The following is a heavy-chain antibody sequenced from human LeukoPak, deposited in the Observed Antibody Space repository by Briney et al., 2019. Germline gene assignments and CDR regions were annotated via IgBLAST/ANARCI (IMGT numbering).Heavy chain of an antibody. CDR2: IYSGGST. CDR3: AKTRDY. V-gene: IGHV3-66*02. J-gene: IGHJ4*02. CDR1: GFTVSSHY. Sequence: GGSLRLSCSASGFTVSSHYMSWVRQAPGKGLEWVSVIYSGGSTYYADSVKGRFTISRDNSKNTLYLQMNSLRTEDTAVYYCAKTRDYWGQGTLVTVSS.